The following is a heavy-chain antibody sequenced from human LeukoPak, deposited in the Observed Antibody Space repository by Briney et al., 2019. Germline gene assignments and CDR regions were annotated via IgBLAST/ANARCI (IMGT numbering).Heavy chain of an antibody. Sequence: SVKVSCKASGGTFSSYTISWVRQAPGQGREWMGRIIPILGIANYAQKFQGRVTITADKSTSTAYMELSSLRSEDTAVYYCARSEMSRAARRYYFDYWGQGTLVTVSS. D-gene: IGHD6-6*01. CDR1: GGTFSSYT. CDR2: IIPILGIA. J-gene: IGHJ4*02. CDR3: ARSEMSRAARRYYFDY. V-gene: IGHV1-69*02.